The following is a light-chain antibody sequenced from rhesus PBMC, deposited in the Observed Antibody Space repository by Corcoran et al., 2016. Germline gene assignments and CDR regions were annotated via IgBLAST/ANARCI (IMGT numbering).Light chain of an antibody. CDR1: QGISKN. CDR3: QHGYGTPLT. CDR2: FAS. J-gene: IGKJ4*01. V-gene: IGKV1S15*01. Sequence: DIQMTQSPSSLSASVGDTVTITCRASQGISKNLAWYQQKPGKVPKLLIYFASNLQIGVPSRFSGSGSGTDFPLTISSLQPEDFATYYCQHGYGTPLTFGGGTKVEIK.